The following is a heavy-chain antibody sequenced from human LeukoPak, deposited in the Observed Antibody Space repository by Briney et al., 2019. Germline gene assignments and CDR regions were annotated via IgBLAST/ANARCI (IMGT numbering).Heavy chain of an antibody. V-gene: IGHV1-69*05. CDR1: GGTFSSYA. Sequence: SVKVSCKASGGTFSSYAISWVRQAPGQGLEWMGGIIPIFGTANYAQKFQGRVTITTDESTSTAYMELSSLRSEGTAVYYCARDPLSSGWYLGYFQHWGQGTLVTVSS. CDR3: ARDPLSSGWYLGYFQH. D-gene: IGHD6-19*01. CDR2: IIPIFGTA. J-gene: IGHJ1*01.